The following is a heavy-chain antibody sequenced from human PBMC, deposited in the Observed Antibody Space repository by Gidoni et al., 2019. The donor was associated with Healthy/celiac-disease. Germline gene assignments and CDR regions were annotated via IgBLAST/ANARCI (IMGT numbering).Heavy chain of an antibody. CDR1: GGSISSSSYY. CDR2: IYYSGST. J-gene: IGHJ5*02. CDR3: ARHLDAAVAGTGWFDP. V-gene: IGHV4-39*01. D-gene: IGHD6-19*01. Sequence: QLQLQESGPGLVKPSETLSLTCTVSGGSISSSSYYWGWIRQPPGKGLEWIGSIYYSGSTYYNPSLKSRVNISVDTSKNQFSLKLSSVTAADTAVYYCARHLDAAVAGTGWFDPWGQGTLVTVSS.